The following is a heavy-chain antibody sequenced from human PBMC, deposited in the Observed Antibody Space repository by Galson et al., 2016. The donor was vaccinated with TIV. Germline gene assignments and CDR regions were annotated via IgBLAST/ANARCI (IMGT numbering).Heavy chain of an antibody. V-gene: IGHV1-18*01. CDR1: GYSFTNYG. CDR3: ARGPTYYDTNGWGH. Sequence: SVKVSCKASGYSFTNYGIAWVRQAPGQGLEWMGRISTYNGYTDYAQKLQGRVTMTTDTSTSTAYMELRSLRSDDTAMYYCARGPTYYDTNGWGHWGQGTLVIVSS. J-gene: IGHJ4*02. D-gene: IGHD3-22*01. CDR2: ISTYNGYT.